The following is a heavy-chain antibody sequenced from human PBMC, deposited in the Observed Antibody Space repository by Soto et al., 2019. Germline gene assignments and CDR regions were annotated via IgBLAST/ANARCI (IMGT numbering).Heavy chain of an antibody. V-gene: IGHV3-48*02. D-gene: IGHD6-19*01. J-gene: IGHJ3*01. CDR1: GFTFSSFT. CDR2: IGSSGITR. Sequence: EVQLVESGGGLVQPGGSLRLSCAASGFTFSSFTMNWVRQAPGKALEWVSYIGSSGITRYHADSVKGRFTVSRDNARNSLYLQMNSLRDEDTALYYCARSGSSGYHRYRLGSNEAFDVWGQGTMVTVSP. CDR3: ARSGSSGYHRYRLGSNEAFDV.